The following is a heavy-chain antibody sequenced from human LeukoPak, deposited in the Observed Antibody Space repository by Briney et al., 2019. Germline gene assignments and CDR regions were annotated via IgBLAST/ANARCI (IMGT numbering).Heavy chain of an antibody. V-gene: IGHV3-33*06. CDR2: IWYDGSNK. CDR1: GFTFSSYG. CDR3: AKDKKAVAGRYYYMDV. D-gene: IGHD6-19*01. Sequence: GRSLRLSCAASGFTFSSYGMHWVRQAPGKGLEGVAVIWYDGSNKYYADSVKGRFTISRDNSKNTLYLQMNSLRAEDTAVYYCAKDKKAVAGRYYYMDVWGKGTTVTVSS. J-gene: IGHJ6*03.